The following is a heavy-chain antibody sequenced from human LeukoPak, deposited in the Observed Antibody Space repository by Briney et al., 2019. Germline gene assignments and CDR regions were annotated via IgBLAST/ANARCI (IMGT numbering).Heavy chain of an antibody. Sequence: ALLKVSCKASGYTFTDYYMHWVRQAPGQGLEWMGWINVNRGGTNYAQRFQGRVTMTRDTSITTAYMELSRLKSDDTAVYYCARRYCSSTSCYYFDYWGQGTLVTVSS. J-gene: IGHJ4*02. CDR2: INVNRGGT. V-gene: IGHV1-2*02. CDR1: GYTFTDYY. D-gene: IGHD2-2*01. CDR3: ARRYCSSTSCYYFDY.